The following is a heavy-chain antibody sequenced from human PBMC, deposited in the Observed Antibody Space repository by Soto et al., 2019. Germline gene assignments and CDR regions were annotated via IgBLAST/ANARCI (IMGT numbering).Heavy chain of an antibody. CDR1: GYTFTSYA. CDR3: ARSIVVVTALDY. Sequence: XSVKVSFNASGYTFTSYAMHLVRQAPGQRLEWMGWINAGNGNTKYSQKFQGRVTITRDTSASTAYMELSSMRSEDTAVYYCARSIVVVTALDYWGQGTLVTVSS. V-gene: IGHV1-3*01. J-gene: IGHJ4*02. CDR2: INAGNGNT. D-gene: IGHD2-21*02.